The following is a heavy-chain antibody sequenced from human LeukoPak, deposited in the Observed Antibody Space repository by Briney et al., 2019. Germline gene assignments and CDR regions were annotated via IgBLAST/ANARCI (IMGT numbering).Heavy chain of an antibody. CDR1: GFIFDDYG. D-gene: IGHD3-22*01. CDR3: ARAPAHYYDSSDHYYVGESYFDY. V-gene: IGHV3-20*04. Sequence: GGSLRLSCVASGFIFDDYGMTWVRQAPGKGLEWVSSIKWNGGVTAFRDSVKGRFSISRDNAKNSLYLQMNSLRAEDTAVYYCARAPAHYYDSSDHYYVGESYFDYWGQGTLVTVSS. J-gene: IGHJ4*02. CDR2: IKWNGGVT.